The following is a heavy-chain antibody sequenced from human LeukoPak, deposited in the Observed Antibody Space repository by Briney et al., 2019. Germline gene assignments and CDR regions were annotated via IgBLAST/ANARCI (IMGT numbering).Heavy chain of an antibody. V-gene: IGHV3-53*01. D-gene: IGHD1-26*01. CDR2: IYSGGST. J-gene: IGHJ4*02. Sequence: GGSLRLSCTVSGFTVSSDSMSWVRQAPGKGLEWVSFIYSGGSTHYSDSVKGRFTISRDNSKNTLYLQMNSLRAEDTAVYYCARLGSGSYYDSRGQFDYWGQGTLVTVSS. CDR3: ARLGSGSYYDSRGQFDY. CDR1: GFTVSSDS.